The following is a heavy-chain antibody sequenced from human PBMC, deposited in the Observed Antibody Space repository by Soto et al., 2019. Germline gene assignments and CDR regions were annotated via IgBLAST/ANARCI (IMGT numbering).Heavy chain of an antibody. CDR2: XXYDGSSK. CDR3: XXXXXXXXXXXXXXXXXMDV. V-gene: IGHV3-30*03. J-gene: IGHJ6*03. Sequence: QEQLEESGGGVVQPGRSLRLSCAASAFAFSSFGMHWVRQAPGKGLEWVATXXYDGSSKYYTDSVKGRFTISRDDSKXXXXXXXXXXXXXXXXXXXXXXXXXXXXXXXXXXXXXMDVWGKGTTVTVSS. CDR1: AFAFSSFG.